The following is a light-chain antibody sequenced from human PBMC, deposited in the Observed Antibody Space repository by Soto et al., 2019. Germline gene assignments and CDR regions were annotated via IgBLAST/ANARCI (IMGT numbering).Light chain of an antibody. Sequence: EIVLTQSPGTLSLSPGEIVTLSFRASQNILSNLAWYQQKPGQAPRLLIYGASTRATGIPARFSGSGSGTEFTLTISSLQSEDFAVYYCQQYNNWPITFGQGTRLEIK. J-gene: IGKJ5*01. CDR2: GAS. CDR3: QQYNNWPIT. V-gene: IGKV3-15*01. CDR1: QNILSN.